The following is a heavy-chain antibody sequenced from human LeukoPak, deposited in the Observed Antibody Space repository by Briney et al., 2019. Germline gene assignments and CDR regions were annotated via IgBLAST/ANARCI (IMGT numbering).Heavy chain of an antibody. CDR3: ARDVNNAYCYGDSGFWD. CDR1: GYTFTGYY. J-gene: IGHJ4*02. Sequence: ASVKVSCKASGYTFTGYYMHWVRQAPGQGLEWMGWINPNSGGTNYAQKFQGRVAMTRDTSISTAYMELSRLRSDDTAVYYCARDVNNAYCYGDSGFWDWGQGTLVTVSS. V-gene: IGHV1-2*02. CDR2: INPNSGGT. D-gene: IGHD2-21*01.